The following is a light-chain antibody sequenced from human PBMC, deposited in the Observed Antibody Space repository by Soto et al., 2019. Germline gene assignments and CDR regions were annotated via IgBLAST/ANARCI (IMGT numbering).Light chain of an antibody. Sequence: EIVLTQSPGTLSLSPREIATLSCSASRSVGNNYLAWYQQRPGQAPNLLIYDASSRATGIPDRISGSGSGTDFTLTITRLEPEDSAMYYCQQYAYSPLTCGGGTKGDIK. J-gene: IGKJ4*01. V-gene: IGKV3-20*01. CDR2: DAS. CDR3: QQYAYSPLT. CDR1: RSVGNNY.